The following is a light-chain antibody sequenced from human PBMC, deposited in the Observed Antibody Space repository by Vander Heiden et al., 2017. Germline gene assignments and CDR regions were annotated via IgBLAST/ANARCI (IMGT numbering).Light chain of an antibody. CDR3: QQRSNWPWST. CDR2: DAS. V-gene: IGKV3-11*01. CDR1: QSVSSY. Sequence: ELVLTQSPATLSLSPGERATLSCRASQSVSSYLAWYQQKPGQAPRLLIYDASNRATGIPARFSGSGYGTDFTLTISSREQEDFAVYYCQQRSNWPWSTFGQGTKVEIK. J-gene: IGKJ1*01.